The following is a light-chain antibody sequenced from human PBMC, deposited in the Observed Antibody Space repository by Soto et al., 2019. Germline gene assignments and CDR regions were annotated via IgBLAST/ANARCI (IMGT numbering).Light chain of an antibody. CDR3: SSYTGSTTLVV. CDR1: SSDVGGYNS. J-gene: IGLJ2*01. Sequence: QSALTQPASVSGSPGQSITISCTGTSSDVGGYNSVSWYQQHPGKAPKLMIFEVSNRPSGVSNRFSGSKSGNTASLTISGLQAEDEADYYCSSYTGSTTLVVFGGGTKLPVL. V-gene: IGLV2-14*01. CDR2: EVS.